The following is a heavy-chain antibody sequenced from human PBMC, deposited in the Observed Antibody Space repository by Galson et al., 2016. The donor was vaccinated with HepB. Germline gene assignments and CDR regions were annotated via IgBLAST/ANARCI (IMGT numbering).Heavy chain of an antibody. CDR2: ISAYNGNT. CDR1: GYTFTDYY. D-gene: IGHD1-20*01. CDR3: AREGKYNWNGGLYYYYYGMDV. V-gene: IGHV1-18*04. Sequence: SVKVSCKASGYTFTDYYMHWVRQAPGQGLEWMGRISAYNGNTNYAQKVQGRVTMTTDTSTSTAYMELRSLRSDDTAVYYCAREGKYNWNGGLYYYYYGMDVWGQGTTVTVSS. J-gene: IGHJ6*02.